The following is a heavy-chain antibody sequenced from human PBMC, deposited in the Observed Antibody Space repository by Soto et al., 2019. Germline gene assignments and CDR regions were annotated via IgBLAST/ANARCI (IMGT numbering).Heavy chain of an antibody. CDR1: GFSLSTSGVG. CDR3: AHRPPGMGPPAYDYPVYDWFDP. J-gene: IGHJ5*02. V-gene: IGHV2-5*02. D-gene: IGHD5-12*01. CDR2: IYWDDDK. Sequence: SGPTLVNPTQTLTLTCTFSGFSLSTSGVGVGWIRQPPGKALEWLALIYWDDDKRYSPSLKSRLTITKDTSKNQVVLTMTNMDPVDTATYYCAHRPPGMGPPAYDYPVYDWFDPWGQGTLVTVSS.